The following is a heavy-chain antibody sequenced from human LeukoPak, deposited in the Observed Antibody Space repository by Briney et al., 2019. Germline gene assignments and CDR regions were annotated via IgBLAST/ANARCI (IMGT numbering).Heavy chain of an antibody. CDR3: ARARGYSYGHFDY. CDR1: GGSISSYY. Sequence: LSLTCTVSGGSISSYYWSWVRQAPGKGLEWVAVISYDGSNKYYADSVKGRFTISRDNSKNTLYLQMNSLRAEDTAVYYCARARGYSYGHFDYWGQGTLVTVSS. CDR2: ISYDGSNK. J-gene: IGHJ4*02. V-gene: IGHV3-30*03. D-gene: IGHD5-18*01.